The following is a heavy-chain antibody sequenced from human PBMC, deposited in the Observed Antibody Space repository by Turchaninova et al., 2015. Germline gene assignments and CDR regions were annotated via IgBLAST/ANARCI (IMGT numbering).Heavy chain of an antibody. V-gene: IGHV3-23*01. CDR1: GFRLSRFG. J-gene: IGHJ4*02. CDR2: ISGSGGST. D-gene: IGHD3-10*01. Sequence: GGFLILSFDSMGFRLSRFGVGWVRHAPGKGLEWVSAISGSGGSTYYADSVKGRFTVSRDKSKNTLYLQMNSLRVEDTAVYYCAKDTYYYGSGNYYDCWGQGALVTVSS. CDR3: AKDTYYYGSGNYYDC.